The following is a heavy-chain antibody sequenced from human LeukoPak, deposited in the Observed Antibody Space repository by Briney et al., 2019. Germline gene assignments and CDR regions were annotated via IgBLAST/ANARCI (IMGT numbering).Heavy chain of an antibody. J-gene: IGHJ5*02. D-gene: IGHD3-10*01. CDR2: VYYSGST. Sequence: SETLSLTCTFSVDSTTTYYWSWIRQPPGKGLEWIGYVYYSGSTNYNPPLKSRVTMSIDTPKNQFSLELTSVTAADTAVYYCVRHTWFGTRHWFDPWGQGTLVTVSS. V-gene: IGHV4-59*08. CDR3: VRHTWFGTRHWFDP. CDR1: VDSTTTYY.